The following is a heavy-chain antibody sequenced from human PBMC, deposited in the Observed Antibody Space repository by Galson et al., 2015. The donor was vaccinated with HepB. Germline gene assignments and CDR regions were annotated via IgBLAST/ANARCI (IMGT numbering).Heavy chain of an antibody. V-gene: IGHV3-30*04. CDR2: ISYDGSNK. CDR1: GFTFSSYA. Sequence: SLRLSCAASGFTFSSYAMHWVRQAPGKGLEWVAVISYDGSNKYYADSVKGRFTISRDNSKNTLYLQMNSLRAEDTAVYYCARATMVRGDTDLMGYWGQGTLVTVSS. CDR3: ARATMVRGDTDLMGY. D-gene: IGHD3-10*01. J-gene: IGHJ4*02.